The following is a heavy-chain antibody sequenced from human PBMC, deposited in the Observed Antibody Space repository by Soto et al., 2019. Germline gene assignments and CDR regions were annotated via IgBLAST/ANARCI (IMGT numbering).Heavy chain of an antibody. J-gene: IGHJ6*02. CDR3: ARGSSIAGLYYGMDV. D-gene: IGHD6-6*01. CDR1: GGSISSGGYY. V-gene: IGHV4-31*03. Sequence: SETLSLTCTVSGGSISSGGYYWTWIRQHPGKGLEWIGYNYYSGITYYNPSLKSRVTISLDTSKNQFSLKLSSVTAADTAVYYCARGSSIAGLYYGMDVWGLGTTVTVSS. CDR2: NYYSGIT.